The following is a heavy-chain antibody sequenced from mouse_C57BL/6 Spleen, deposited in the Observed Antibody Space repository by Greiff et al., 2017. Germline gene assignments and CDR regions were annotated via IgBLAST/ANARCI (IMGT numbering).Heavy chain of an antibody. CDR1: GFTFSDYY. D-gene: IGHD2-4*01. J-gene: IGHJ4*01. V-gene: IGHV5-16*01. CDR2: INYDGSST. Sequence: EVHLVESEGGLVQPGSSMKLSCTASGFTFSDYYMAWVRPVPEKGLEWVANINYDGSSTYYLDSLQSRFIISRDNAKNILYLQMSSLKSEDTATYYCARDFGDYDRGYAMDYWGQGTSVTVSS. CDR3: ARDFGDYDRGYAMDY.